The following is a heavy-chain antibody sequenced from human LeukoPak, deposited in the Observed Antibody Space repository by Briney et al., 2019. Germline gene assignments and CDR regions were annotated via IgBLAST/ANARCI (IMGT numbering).Heavy chain of an antibody. V-gene: IGHV4-31*03. CDR3: ARGSGSPAY. D-gene: IGHD1-26*01. CDR2: IYYSGST. J-gene: IGHJ4*02. CDR1: GGSISSGGYY. Sequence: SETLSLTCTVSGGSISSGGYYWSWIRQHPGKGLEWIGYIYYSGSTYYNPSLKRRVIISVDTSKNQFSLKLSSVTAADTAVYYCARGSGSPAYWGQGTLVTVSS.